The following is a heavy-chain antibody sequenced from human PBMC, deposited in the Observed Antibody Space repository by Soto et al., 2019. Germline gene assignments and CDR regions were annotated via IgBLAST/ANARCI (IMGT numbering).Heavy chain of an antibody. Sequence: SETLSLTCVVSGGSFSTYYYNWIRQSPGKGLEWIGEINHSGSNNYSPSLKSRVTMSLDSSKNQFSLKLTSVTATDTAVYYCARGGSNDWQVAFDIWGQGTMVTVSS. V-gene: IGHV4-34*01. J-gene: IGHJ3*02. CDR3: ARGGSNDWQVAFDI. D-gene: IGHD3-9*01. CDR2: INHSGSN. CDR1: GGSFSTYY.